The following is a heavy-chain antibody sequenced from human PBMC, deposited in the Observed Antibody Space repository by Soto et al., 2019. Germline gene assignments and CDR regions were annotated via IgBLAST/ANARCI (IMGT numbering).Heavy chain of an antibody. J-gene: IGHJ6*02. Sequence: WGSLRLSCAASGFTFSSYAMSWDRQAPGKGLEWVSAISGSGGSTYYADSVKGRFTISRDNSRNTLYLQMNSLRAEDTAVYYCAKGAYYDILTGYYIKNYYGMDVWGQGTTVTSP. V-gene: IGHV3-23*01. D-gene: IGHD3-9*01. CDR1: GFTFSSYA. CDR2: ISGSGGST. CDR3: AKGAYYDILTGYYIKNYYGMDV.